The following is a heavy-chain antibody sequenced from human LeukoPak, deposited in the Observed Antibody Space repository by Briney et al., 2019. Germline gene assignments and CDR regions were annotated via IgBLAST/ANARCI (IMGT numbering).Heavy chain of an antibody. CDR3: ARDMGLRYSGRYYFDD. CDR1: GVSVSSAGYY. J-gene: IGHJ4*02. V-gene: IGHV4-61*02. CDR2: IYTSGTT. Sequence: PSETLSLTCTVSGVSVSSAGYYWSWIRQPAGKGLEWVGRIYTSGTTNYNPSLKSRVTISLDTSKNELSLKLTSVTAADTAVYYCARDMGLRYSGRYYFDDWGQGMLVTVSS. D-gene: IGHD1-26*01.